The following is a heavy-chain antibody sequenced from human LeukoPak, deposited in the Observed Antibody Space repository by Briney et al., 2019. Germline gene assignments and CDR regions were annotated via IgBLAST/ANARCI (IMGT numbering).Heavy chain of an antibody. CDR1: GLTFSSYS. V-gene: IGHV3-48*01. CDR3: ANAAQPGFDP. Sequence: GGSLRLSCGASGLTFSSYSMNSVRQAPGKGLEWVSYISSDSGTIYQADSVKGRFTISRDNAKNSLYLQMNSLRAEDTAVSPWANAAQPGFDPWGQGTLVTVSS. D-gene: IGHD2-15*01. CDR2: ISSDSGTI. J-gene: IGHJ5*02.